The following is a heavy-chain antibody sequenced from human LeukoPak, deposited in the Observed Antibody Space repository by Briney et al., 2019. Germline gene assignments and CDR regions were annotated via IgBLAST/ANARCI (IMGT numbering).Heavy chain of an antibody. CDR1: GYTFTSYY. J-gene: IGHJ3*02. V-gene: IGHV1-46*01. D-gene: IGHD2-15*01. CDR3: ATGKSQGAAAFDI. CDR2: INPSGGST. Sequence: ASVKVSCKASGYTFTSYYMHWVRQAPGQGLEWMGIINPSGGSTSYAQKFQGRVTMTEDTSTDTAYMELSSLRSEDTAVYYRATGKSQGAAAFDIWGQGTMVTVSS.